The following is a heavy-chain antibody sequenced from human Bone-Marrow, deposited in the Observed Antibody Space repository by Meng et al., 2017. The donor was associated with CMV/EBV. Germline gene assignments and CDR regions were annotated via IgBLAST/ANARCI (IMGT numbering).Heavy chain of an antibody. V-gene: IGHV1-69*05. CDR1: GYTFTSYG. J-gene: IGHJ6*02. CDR2: IIPIFGTA. D-gene: IGHD2-2*01. CDR3: SREGDIVVVPAAARYYYYGMDV. Sequence: SVKVSCKASGYTFTSYGISWVRQAPGQGLEWMGGIIPIFGTANYAQKFQGRVTITTDESTSTAYMELSSLRSEDTAVYYCSREGDIVVVPAAARYYYYGMDVWGQGTTVTVSS.